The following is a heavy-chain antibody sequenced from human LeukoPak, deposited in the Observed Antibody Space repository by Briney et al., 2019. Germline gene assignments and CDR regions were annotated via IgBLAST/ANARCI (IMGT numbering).Heavy chain of an antibody. V-gene: IGHV3-30*04. CDR3: ARGGDYDFWSGYYKSWFDY. CDR2: ISYDGSNK. Sequence: GGSLRLSCAASGFTFSSYAMHWVRQAPGKGLEWVAVISYDGSNKYYADSVKGRFTISRDNSKNTLYLQMNSLRAEDTAVYYCARGGDYDFWSGYYKSWFDYWGQGTLVTVSS. D-gene: IGHD3-3*01. J-gene: IGHJ5*01. CDR1: GFTFSSYA.